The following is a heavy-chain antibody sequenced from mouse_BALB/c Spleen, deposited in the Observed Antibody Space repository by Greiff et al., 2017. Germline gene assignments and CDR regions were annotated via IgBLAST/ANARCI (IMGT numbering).Heavy chain of an antibody. CDR2: ISSGGST. CDR3: ARGGWDYDYAMDY. CDR1: GFTFSSYA. Sequence: EVKVEESGGGLVKPGGSLKLSCAASGFTFSSYAMSWVRQTPEKRLEWVASISSGGSTYYPDSVKGRFTISRDNARNILYLQMSSLRSEDTAMYYCARGGWDYDYAMDYWGQGTSVTVSS. J-gene: IGHJ4*01. V-gene: IGHV5-6-5*01. D-gene: IGHD2-4*01.